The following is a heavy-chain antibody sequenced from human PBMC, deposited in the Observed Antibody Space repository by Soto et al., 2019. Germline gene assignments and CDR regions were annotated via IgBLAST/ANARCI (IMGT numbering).Heavy chain of an antibody. V-gene: IGHV3-23*01. CDR2: ISGSGGGT. Sequence: PGGSLRLSCAASGFTFSSYVMSWVRQAPGKGLEWVSGISGSGGGTYYADSVKGRFTISRDNAKNSLHLQMNSLRAEDTAVYYCTRDASRDSSARGWFDPWGPGTLVTVSS. CDR1: GFTFSSYV. CDR3: TRDASRDSSARGWFDP. D-gene: IGHD6-13*01. J-gene: IGHJ5*02.